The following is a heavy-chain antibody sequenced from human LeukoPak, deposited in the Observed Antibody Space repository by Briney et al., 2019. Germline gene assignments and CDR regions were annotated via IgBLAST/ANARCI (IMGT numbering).Heavy chain of an antibody. CDR3: ARDKWELLQVMQNWFDP. CDR1: GYTFTGYY. Sequence: GASVKVSCKASGYTFTGYYMHWVRQAPGQGLEWMGWINPNSGGTNYARKFQGRVTMTRDTSISTAYMELSRLRSDDTAVYYCARDKWELLQVMQNWFDPWGQGTLVTVSS. CDR2: INPNSGGT. V-gene: IGHV1-2*02. D-gene: IGHD1-26*01. J-gene: IGHJ5*02.